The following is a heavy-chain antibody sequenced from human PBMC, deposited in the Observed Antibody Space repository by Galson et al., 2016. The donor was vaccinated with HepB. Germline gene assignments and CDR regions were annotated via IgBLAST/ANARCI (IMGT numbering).Heavy chain of an antibody. CDR3: ARIAVTGTHFDF. CDR2: IDWDDEK. CDR1: GFSLRTNGIR. J-gene: IGHJ4*02. D-gene: IGHD6-19*01. Sequence: PALVKPTQTLTLTCTFSGFSLRTNGIRVTWVRQPPGKALEWLARIDWDDEKFYSASLGARLTISKDTSKNQVVLTMTNMGSVDTGTYYCARIAVTGTHFDFWGQGTLVTVAS. V-gene: IGHV2-70*04.